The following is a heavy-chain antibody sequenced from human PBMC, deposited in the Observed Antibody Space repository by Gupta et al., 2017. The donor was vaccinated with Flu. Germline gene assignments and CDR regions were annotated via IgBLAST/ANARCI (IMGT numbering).Heavy chain of an antibody. V-gene: IGHV3-11*01. Sequence: LSCVASGFTFTDHFMSWIRQAPGKGPEWVAYITSSGRDVYYADSVKGRFTVTRDNARNSVFLHMHSLRPEDTAIYYCARDRRDLAKGYYY. CDR3: ARDRRDLAKGYYY. CDR2: ITSSGRDV. CDR1: GFTFTDHF. J-gene: IGHJ6*01.